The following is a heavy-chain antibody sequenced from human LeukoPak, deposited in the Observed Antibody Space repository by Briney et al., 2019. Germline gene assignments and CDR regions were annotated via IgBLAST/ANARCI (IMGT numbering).Heavy chain of an antibody. CDR1: GGSISRYY. D-gene: IGHD1-14*01. J-gene: IGHJ4*02. V-gene: IGHV4-59*12. CDR3: AITKYYIDC. Sequence: SETLSLTCTVSGGSISRYYWSWIRQPPGKGLEWIGYIYYSGSTNYSPSLKSRVTISVDTSKNQFSLKLSSVTAADTAIYYCAITKYYIDCWGQGTLVTVPS. CDR2: IYYSGST.